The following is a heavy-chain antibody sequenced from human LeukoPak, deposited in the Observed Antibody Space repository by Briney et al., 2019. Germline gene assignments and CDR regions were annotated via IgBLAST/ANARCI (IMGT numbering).Heavy chain of an antibody. Sequence: PSQTLSLTCTVSGGSTSSGDYYWSCIRQPPRKGLEWIGYIYYSGSTYYNPSLKRRVTISVDTSKIQFSLKLSSVTAADTAVYYCARGYFGGWYFDYWGQGTLVTVSS. J-gene: IGHJ4*02. CDR1: GGSTSSGDYY. D-gene: IGHD6-19*01. CDR2: IYYSGST. V-gene: IGHV4-30-4*01. CDR3: ARGYFGGWYFDY.